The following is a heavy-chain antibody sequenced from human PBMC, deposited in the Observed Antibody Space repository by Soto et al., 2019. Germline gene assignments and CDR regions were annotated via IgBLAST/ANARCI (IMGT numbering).Heavy chain of an antibody. Sequence: EVQLVETGGGLIQPGGSLRLSCAASGLTVSSNYMNWVRLAPGKGLEWVSVLYSGGSTHYAGSVKGRFIISRDNSKNTVYLQMNSLRAEDTAVYYCARDRPGDEGDAFDIWCHGTMVTVSS. D-gene: IGHD3-10*01. CDR3: ARDRPGDEGDAFDI. J-gene: IGHJ3*02. CDR2: LYSGGST. V-gene: IGHV3-53*02. CDR1: GLTVSSNY.